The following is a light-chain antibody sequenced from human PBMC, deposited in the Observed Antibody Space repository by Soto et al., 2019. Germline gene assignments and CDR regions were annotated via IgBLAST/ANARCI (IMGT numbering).Light chain of an antibody. CDR3: GVWDSSLTTYV. Sequence: QSVLTQPPSVSGAPGQRVTISCTGSSSNIGAGYDVHWYQQLPGTAPKLLIYGNSNRPSGVPDRFSGSKSGTSASLAITGLQAEDEADYYCGVWDSSLTTYVFGPGTKVTVL. J-gene: IGLJ1*01. CDR2: GNS. CDR1: SSNIGAGYD. V-gene: IGLV1-40*01.